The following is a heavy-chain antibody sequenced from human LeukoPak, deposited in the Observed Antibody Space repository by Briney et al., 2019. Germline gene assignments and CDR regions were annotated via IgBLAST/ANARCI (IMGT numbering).Heavy chain of an antibody. V-gene: IGHV3-23*01. D-gene: IGHD7-27*01. J-gene: IGHJ3*02. CDR3: AREILTGYAFDI. Sequence: GGSLRLSCAGSGFTFSSYAMSWVRQAPGKGLEWVSLISGSGGSTYYADSVKGRFTISRDNSKNTLYLQMNSLRAEDTALYYCAREILTGYAFDIWGQGTMVTVSS. CDR1: GFTFSSYA. CDR2: ISGSGGST.